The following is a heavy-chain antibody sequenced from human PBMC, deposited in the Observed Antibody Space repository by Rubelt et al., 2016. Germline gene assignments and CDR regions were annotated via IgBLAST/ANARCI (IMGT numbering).Heavy chain of an antibody. CDR2: IYYSGST. CDR3: ARASSGSPGFGVDY. J-gene: IGHJ4*02. V-gene: IGHV4-59*08. D-gene: IGHD6-25*01. CDR1: GGSISSYY. Sequence: QLQLPESGPGLVKPSETLSLTCSVSGGSISSYYWSWIRQPPGKGLEWIGYIYYSGSTNYNPSLKSRVTISVDTSKNQFSLKLTSVTAADSAVYYCARASSGSPGFGVDYWGQRTLVTVSS.